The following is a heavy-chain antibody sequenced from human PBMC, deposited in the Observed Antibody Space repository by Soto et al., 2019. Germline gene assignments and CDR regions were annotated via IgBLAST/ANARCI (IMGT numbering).Heavy chain of an antibody. V-gene: IGHV3-74*01. CDR2: ISSDGTTT. D-gene: IGHD3-9*01. Sequence: EVQLVESGGGLVQSGGSLGLSCVASGFSFRSYWMHWVRQAPGKGLVWVARISSDGTTTTYADSANGRFTVSRDNAANTLYLQTSSLRAEDTAVYYCAREYYGVLTGYYNDYWGQGTLVTVSS. CDR1: GFSFRSYW. CDR3: AREYYGVLTGYYNDY. J-gene: IGHJ4*02.